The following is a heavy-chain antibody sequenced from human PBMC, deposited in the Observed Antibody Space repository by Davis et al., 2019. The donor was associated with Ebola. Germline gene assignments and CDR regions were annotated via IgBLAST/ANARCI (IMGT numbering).Heavy chain of an antibody. V-gene: IGHV2-5*02. J-gene: IGHJ5*02. CDR2: LYWDDYK. CDR3: AHRPREGWFDP. CDR1: GFSLSTSGVG. Sequence: SGPTLVKPTQTLTLTCTFSGFSLSTSGVGVRWIRQPPVHSLACLSLLYWDDYKRYSPSLKSRLTITKDTSKNQVVLTMTNMDPVDKATYYCAHRPREGWFDPWGQGTLVTVSS.